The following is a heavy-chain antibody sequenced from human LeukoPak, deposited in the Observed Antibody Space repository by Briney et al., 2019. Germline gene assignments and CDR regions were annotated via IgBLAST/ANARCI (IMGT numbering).Heavy chain of an antibody. D-gene: IGHD5-18*01. CDR3: AKDTLWLQHDY. J-gene: IGHJ4*02. CDR1: GFTFSSYW. Sequence: GGSLRLSCAASGFTFSSYWMHWVRQAPGKGLVWVSRINSDGSSTSYADSVKGRFTISRDNAKNTLYLQMNSLRAEDTAVYYCAKDTLWLQHDYWGQGTLVTVSS. V-gene: IGHV3-74*01. CDR2: INSDGSST.